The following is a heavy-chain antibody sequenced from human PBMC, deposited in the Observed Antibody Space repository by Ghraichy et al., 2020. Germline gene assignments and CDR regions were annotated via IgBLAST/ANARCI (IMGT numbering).Heavy chain of an antibody. V-gene: IGHV3-48*02. D-gene: IGHD5/OR15-5a*01. CDR1: GFTFSSYS. CDR2: ISSSSSTI. Sequence: LSLTCAASGFTFSSYSMNWVRQAPGKGLEWVSYISSSSSTIYYADSVKGRFTISRDNAKNSLYLQMNSLRDEDTAVYYCARDLRYYYYGMDVWGQGTTVTVSS. J-gene: IGHJ6*02. CDR3: ARDLRYYYYGMDV.